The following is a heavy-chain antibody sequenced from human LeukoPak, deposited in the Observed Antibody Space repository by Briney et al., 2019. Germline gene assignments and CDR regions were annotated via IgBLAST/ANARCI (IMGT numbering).Heavy chain of an antibody. CDR1: GFTFSSYW. J-gene: IGHJ6*03. Sequence: GGSLRLSCAASGFTFSSYWMSWVRQAPGKGLEWVANIKQDGSEKYYVDSVKGRFTTSRDNAKNSLYLQMNSLRAEDTAVYYCARDVQQLGYYYYYYMDVWGKGTTVTVSS. CDR2: IKQDGSEK. CDR3: ARDVQQLGYYYYYYMDV. D-gene: IGHD6-13*01. V-gene: IGHV3-7*01.